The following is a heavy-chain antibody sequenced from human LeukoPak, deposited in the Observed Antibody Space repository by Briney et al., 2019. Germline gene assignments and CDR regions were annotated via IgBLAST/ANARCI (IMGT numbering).Heavy chain of an antibody. Sequence: GGSLRLSCAASGFSVSSYGMNWVRQAPGQGLEWVAFISHDGNDKDYADSVKGRFTISRDNSKNTLYVQMNSLRAEDTAMYYCAKSKTYGDFGYFDYWGQGILVTVSS. CDR2: ISHDGNDK. D-gene: IGHD4-17*01. J-gene: IGHJ4*02. CDR3: AKSKTYGDFGYFDY. V-gene: IGHV3-30*18. CDR1: GFSVSSYG.